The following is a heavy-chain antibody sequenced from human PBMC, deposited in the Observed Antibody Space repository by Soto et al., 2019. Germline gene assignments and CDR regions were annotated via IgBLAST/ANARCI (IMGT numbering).Heavy chain of an antibody. V-gene: IGHV4-39*02. CDR1: GGSISSSSYY. J-gene: IGHJ6*02. CDR2: IYYSGST. D-gene: IGHD5-12*01. Sequence: SETLSLTCTVSGGSISSSSYYWGWIRQPPGKGLEWIGSIYYSGSTYYNPSLKSRVTISVDTSKNQFSLKLSSVTAADTAVYYCARDVATPSPFYYYYGMDVWGQGTTVTVSS. CDR3: ARDVATPSPFYYYYGMDV.